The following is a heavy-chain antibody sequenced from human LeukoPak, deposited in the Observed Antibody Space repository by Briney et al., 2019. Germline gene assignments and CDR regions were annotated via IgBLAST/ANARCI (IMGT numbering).Heavy chain of an antibody. J-gene: IGHJ4*02. Sequence: GGSLRLSCAAPGFTFSSYGMHWVHQAPGKGLEWVAVIWYGGSNKYYADSVKGRFTISRDNSKNTLYLQMNSLRAEDTAVYYCAKDLLPSGGSGRPYFDYWGQGTLVTVSS. V-gene: IGHV3-30*02. CDR3: AKDLLPSGGSGRPYFDY. CDR2: IWYGGSNK. CDR1: GFTFSSYG. D-gene: IGHD3-10*01.